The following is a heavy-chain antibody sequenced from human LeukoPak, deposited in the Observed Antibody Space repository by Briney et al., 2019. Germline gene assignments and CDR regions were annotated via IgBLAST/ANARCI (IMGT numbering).Heavy chain of an antibody. D-gene: IGHD2-2*01. CDR3: AREEWDCSSTSCPFDY. V-gene: IGHV3-30*02. J-gene: IGHJ4*02. Sequence: GGSLRLSCAASGFTFSSYGMHWVRQAPGKGLEWVAFIRYDGSNKYYADSVKGRFTISRDNSKNTLYLQMNSLRAEDTAVYYCAREEWDCSSTSCPFDYWGQGTLVTVSS. CDR2: IRYDGSNK. CDR1: GFTFSSYG.